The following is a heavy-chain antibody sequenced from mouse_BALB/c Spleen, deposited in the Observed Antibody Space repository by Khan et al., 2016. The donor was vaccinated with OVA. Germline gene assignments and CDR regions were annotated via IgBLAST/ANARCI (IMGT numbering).Heavy chain of an antibody. CDR3: VRGTFDY. CDR1: DYSFTTYY. D-gene: IGHD2-14*01. Sequence: VQLQQPGPELMKPGASLNISCKASDYSFTTYYIHWVKQSHGKSLEWIGYIDPFNGGVDYNRKFKDKATLTVDKYSNTAYMHLSSLTSEDSAVYYCVRGTFDYWGQGTLVTVSA. J-gene: IGHJ3*01. CDR2: IDPFNGGV. V-gene: IGHV1S135*01.